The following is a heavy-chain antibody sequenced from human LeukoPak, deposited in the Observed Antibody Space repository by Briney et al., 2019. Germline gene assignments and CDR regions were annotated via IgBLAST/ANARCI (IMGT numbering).Heavy chain of an antibody. CDR3: ARSGSYFNWFDP. D-gene: IGHD1-26*01. Sequence: SETLPLTCTVSGGSISSYYWSWIRQPPGKGLEWIGYIYYSGSTNYNPSLKSRVTISVDTSKNQFSLKLSSVTAADTAVYYCARSGSYFNWFDPWGQGTLVTVSS. CDR1: GGSISSYY. V-gene: IGHV4-59*01. J-gene: IGHJ5*02. CDR2: IYYSGST.